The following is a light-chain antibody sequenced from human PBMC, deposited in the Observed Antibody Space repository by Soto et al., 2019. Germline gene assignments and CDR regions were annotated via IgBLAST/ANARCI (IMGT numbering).Light chain of an antibody. CDR2: KAS. V-gene: IGKV1-5*03. CDR1: QTISSW. J-gene: IGKJ4*01. CDR3: QEGTYWPA. Sequence: DIQMTQSPSTLSGSVGDRVTITCRASQTISSWLAWYQRKPGKAPKLLIYKASSLESGVPSRFSGSGSGTEFTLTISSLEPEDFAVYYCQEGTYWPAFGGGTKVDIK.